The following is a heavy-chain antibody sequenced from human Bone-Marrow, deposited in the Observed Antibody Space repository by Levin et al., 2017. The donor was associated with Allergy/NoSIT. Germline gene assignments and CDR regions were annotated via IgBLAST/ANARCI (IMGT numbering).Heavy chain of an antibody. J-gene: IGHJ4*02. V-gene: IGHV3-74*01. D-gene: IGHD3-10*01. CDR1: GFTFSNYW. CDR2: IDSGGITT. Sequence: PGGSLRLSCAASGFTFSNYWMHWVRQSPGKGLVCVSRIDSGGITTIYADSVQGRFTISRDNAKNTLHLQMHSLRAEDTAVYYCARVASGTFYIDLWGQGTLVTVSS. CDR3: ARVASGTFYIDL.